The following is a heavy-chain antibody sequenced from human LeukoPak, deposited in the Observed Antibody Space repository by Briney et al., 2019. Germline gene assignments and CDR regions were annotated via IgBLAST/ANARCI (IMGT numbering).Heavy chain of an antibody. V-gene: IGHV3-23*01. CDR2: ISESGDAT. CDR3: AKDRDY. J-gene: IGHJ4*02. Sequence: PGGFLRLSCAASGFTFSSCAMSWGRQAPGKGLEWVSAISESGDATYYADSVRGRFTISRDNSKNTLYLQMNRLRVDDTAIYYCAKDRDYWGQGTLVTVSS. CDR1: GFTFSSCA.